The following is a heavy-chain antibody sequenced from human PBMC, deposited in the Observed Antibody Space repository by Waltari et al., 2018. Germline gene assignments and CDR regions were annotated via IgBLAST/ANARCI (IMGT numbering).Heavy chain of an antibody. Sequence: QVQLVQSGAEVKKPGASVKVSCKASGYTFTGYYMHWVRQAPGQGLGWMGWINPNSGGTNYAQKFQGRVTRTRETSISTAYMELSRLRSDDTAVYYCARWVKDAPGFWSGYSNWFDPWGQGTLVTVSS. CDR3: ARWVKDAPGFWSGYSNWFDP. J-gene: IGHJ5*02. V-gene: IGHV1-2*02. CDR1: GYTFTGYY. D-gene: IGHD3-3*01. CDR2: INPNSGGT.